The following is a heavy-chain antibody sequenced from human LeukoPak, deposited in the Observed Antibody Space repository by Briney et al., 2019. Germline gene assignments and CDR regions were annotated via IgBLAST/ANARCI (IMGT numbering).Heavy chain of an antibody. CDR2: IDHTGST. D-gene: IGHD3-22*01. J-gene: IGHJ1*01. Sequence: SETLSLTCTVSGDSISMHYWSWIRQPPGKGLEWIGYIDHTGSTNYNPSLNSRVTISRDTSKNHFSLELSSVTAADTAVYYCARVVQSTDSSGFYLPEYFQHWGQGTLVTVSS. CDR1: GDSISMHY. V-gene: IGHV4-59*11. CDR3: ARVVQSTDSSGFYLPEYFQH.